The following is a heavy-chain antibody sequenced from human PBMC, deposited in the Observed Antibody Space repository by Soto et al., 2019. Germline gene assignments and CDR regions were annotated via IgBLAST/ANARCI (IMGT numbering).Heavy chain of an antibody. J-gene: IGHJ3*02. Sequence: PSETLSLTCTVSGGTISSGGFFWSWIRQHPGKGLEWIGHVFYSGSTYYNPSLKSRVSISVDTSKNQFSLNLNSVTAADTAVYYCARDDYYDNTRKPLFDIWGKGKGVPVPS. CDR1: GGTISSGGFF. CDR3: ARDDYYDNTRKPLFDI. CDR2: VFYSGST. V-gene: IGHV4-31*03. D-gene: IGHD3-22*01.